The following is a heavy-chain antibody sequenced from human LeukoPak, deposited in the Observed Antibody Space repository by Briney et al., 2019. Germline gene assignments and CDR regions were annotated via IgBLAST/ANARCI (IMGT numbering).Heavy chain of an antibody. D-gene: IGHD2-2*02. CDR3: ARDSRYCSSTSCYRPFDY. Sequence: SETLSLTCTVSGGSISIYYWSWIRQPAGKGLEWIGRIYTSGSTNYNPSLKSRVTMSVDTSKNQFSLKLSSVTAADTAVYYCARDSRYCSSTSCYRPFDYWGQGTLVTVSS. V-gene: IGHV4-4*07. J-gene: IGHJ4*02. CDR1: GGSISIYY. CDR2: IYTSGST.